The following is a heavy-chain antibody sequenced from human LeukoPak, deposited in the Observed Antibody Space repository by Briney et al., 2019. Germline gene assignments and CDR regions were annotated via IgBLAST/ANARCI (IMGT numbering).Heavy chain of an antibody. V-gene: IGHV3-7*01. Sequence: GGSLRLSCAASGFTFSSYAMSWVRQAPGKGLEWVANIKQDGSEKYYVDSVKGRFTISRDNAKNSLYLQMNSLRAEDTAVYYCARDLYSSSGGSYWGQGTLVTVSS. CDR3: ARDLYSSSGGSY. D-gene: IGHD6-13*01. J-gene: IGHJ4*02. CDR2: IKQDGSEK. CDR1: GFTFSSYA.